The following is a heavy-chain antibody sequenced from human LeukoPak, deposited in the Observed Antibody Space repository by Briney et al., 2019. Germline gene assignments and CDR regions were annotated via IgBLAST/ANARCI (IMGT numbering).Heavy chain of an antibody. CDR3: AGEGYCSGGRCYVDY. J-gene: IGHJ4*02. D-gene: IGHD2-15*01. Sequence: PGGSLRLSCAASGFTFSDYYMSWIRKAPGKGLEWVSYISSSGSTIYYADSVKGRFTISRDNAKNSLYLQMNSLRAEDTAVYYCAGEGYCSGGRCYVDYWGQGTLVTVSS. V-gene: IGHV3-11*01. CDR2: ISSSGSTI. CDR1: GFTFSDYY.